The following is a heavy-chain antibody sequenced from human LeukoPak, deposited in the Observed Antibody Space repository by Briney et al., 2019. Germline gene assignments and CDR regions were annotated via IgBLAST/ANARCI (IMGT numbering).Heavy chain of an antibody. J-gene: IGHJ4*02. CDR2: IYVSGST. Sequence: SETLSLTCTVFGGSISSSSHYWGWIRQPPGEGLEWIGNIYVSGSTYYSPSLKSRVTISVDPSTNQFSLKLSSVTAADTAVYFCARHQWLAPFDSWGQGTLVTVSS. V-gene: IGHV4-39*01. CDR1: GGSISSSSHY. CDR3: ARHQWLAPFDS. D-gene: IGHD6-19*01.